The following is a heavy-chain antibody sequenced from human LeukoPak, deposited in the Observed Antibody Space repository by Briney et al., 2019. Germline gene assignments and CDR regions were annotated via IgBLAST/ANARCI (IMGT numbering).Heavy chain of an antibody. Sequence: GASVKVSCKASGYTFTSYYMHWVRQAPGQGLEWMGIINPSGGSASYAQKFQGRVTMTRDTSTSTIYMELSSLRSEDTAVYYCARDKTDSSTYSWFDPWGQGTLVTVSS. J-gene: IGHJ5*02. CDR2: INPSGGSA. CDR1: GYTFTSYY. V-gene: IGHV1-46*01. CDR3: ARDKTDSSTYSWFDP. D-gene: IGHD6-13*01.